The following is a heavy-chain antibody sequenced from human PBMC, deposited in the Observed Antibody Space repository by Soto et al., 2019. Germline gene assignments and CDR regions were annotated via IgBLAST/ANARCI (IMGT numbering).Heavy chain of an antibody. CDR1: GGSISSYY. D-gene: IGHD5-12*01. J-gene: IGHJ4*02. CDR2: IYYSGST. V-gene: IGHV4-59*01. CDR3: ARAYGGYADY. Sequence: SETLSLTCTVAGGSISSYYWSWIRQPPGKGLEWIGYIYYSGSTNYNPSLKSRATISVDTSKNQFSLKLSSVTAADTAVYYCARAYGGYADYWGQGALVTVSS.